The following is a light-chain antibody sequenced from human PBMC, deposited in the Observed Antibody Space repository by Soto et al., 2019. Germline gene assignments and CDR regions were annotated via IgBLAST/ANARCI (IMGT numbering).Light chain of an antibody. J-gene: IGKJ3*01. CDR3: QKYSSVPV. Sequence: DIQMTQSPTSLSASVGDRVTITCRASQGIRNFVAWYQQKPGKAPKLLIYAASTLQSGVPSRFSVSGSGTDFTLTINSLQPEDVATYSSQKYSSVPVFGPGTKVEIK. CDR1: QGIRNF. V-gene: IGKV1-27*01. CDR2: AAS.